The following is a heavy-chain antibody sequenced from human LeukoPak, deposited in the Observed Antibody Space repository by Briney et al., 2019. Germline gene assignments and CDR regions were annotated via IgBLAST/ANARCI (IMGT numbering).Heavy chain of an antibody. D-gene: IGHD4-17*01. CDR2: MNPNSGNT. CDR3: ARSYGDGDAFDI. CDR1: GYTFTSYD. V-gene: IGHV1-8*01. J-gene: IGHJ3*02. Sequence: ASVKVSCKASGYTFTSYDINWVRQATGQGPEWMGWMNPNSGNTGYAQKLQGRVTMTRNTSISTAYMELSSLRSEDTAVYYCARSYGDGDAFDIWGQGTMVTVSS.